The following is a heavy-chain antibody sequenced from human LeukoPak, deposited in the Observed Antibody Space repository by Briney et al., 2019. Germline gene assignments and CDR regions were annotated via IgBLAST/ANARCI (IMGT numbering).Heavy chain of an antibody. Sequence: SESLSLTCTVSGYSISNGYYWDWIRQPPGRGLEWIGNIYRSGSTSYNPSLKSRVTISVDTSKNQFSLKVNSVTAADTAVYYCARRHSSGWFYYWGQGTLVTVSS. CDR3: ARRHSSGWFYY. D-gene: IGHD6-19*01. J-gene: IGHJ4*02. V-gene: IGHV4-38-2*02. CDR2: IYRSGST. CDR1: GYSISNGYY.